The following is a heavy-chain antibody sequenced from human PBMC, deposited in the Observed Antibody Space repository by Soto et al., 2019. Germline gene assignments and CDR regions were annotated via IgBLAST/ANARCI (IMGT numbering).Heavy chain of an antibody. CDR3: ATTHYYDSSGYYYFDY. V-gene: IGHV1-69*12. CDR2: IIPIFGTA. CDR1: GGTFSSYA. J-gene: IGHJ4*02. Sequence: QVQLVQSGAEVKKPGSSVKVSCKASGGTFSSYAISWVRQAPGQGLEWMGGIIPIFGTANYAQKFQARVTITADESTSTAYMELSSLRSDDTAVYYCATTHYYDSSGYYYFDYWGQGTLVTVSS. D-gene: IGHD3-22*01.